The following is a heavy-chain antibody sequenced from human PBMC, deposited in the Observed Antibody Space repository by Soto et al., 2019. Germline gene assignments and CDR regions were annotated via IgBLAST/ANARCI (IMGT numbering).Heavy chain of an antibody. CDR2: ISAYNGNT. Sequence: GASVKVSCKASGYTFTSYGISWVRQAPGQGLEWMGWISAYNGNTNYAQKLQGRVSMTTDTSTSTAYMELRSLRSDVTAVYYCARDRDDYGDYAAFDIWGQGTMVTVSS. D-gene: IGHD4-17*01. J-gene: IGHJ3*02. CDR3: ARDRDDYGDYAAFDI. V-gene: IGHV1-18*01. CDR1: GYTFTSYG.